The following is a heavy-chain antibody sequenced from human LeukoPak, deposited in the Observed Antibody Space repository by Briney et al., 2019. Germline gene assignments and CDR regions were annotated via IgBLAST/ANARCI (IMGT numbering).Heavy chain of an antibody. J-gene: IGHJ4*02. CDR3: TRDTDHYFDY. D-gene: IGHD2-8*02. CDR2: SSPYNGNT. Sequence: ASVKVSCKTSGYTFSSYGLTWMRQAPGQGPEWLGWSSPYNGNTNYAQKFQGRVTMTTDTSTNTAYMELRSLRSDDTAVYYCTRDTDHYFDYWGQGTLVTVSS. CDR1: GYTFSSYG. V-gene: IGHV1-18*01.